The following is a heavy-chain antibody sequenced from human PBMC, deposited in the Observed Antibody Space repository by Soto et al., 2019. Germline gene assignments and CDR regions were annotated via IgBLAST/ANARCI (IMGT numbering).Heavy chain of an antibody. CDR2: ISSGSSTI. V-gene: IGHV3-48*01. D-gene: IGHD2-15*01. CDR3: GRDLGGGYWEY. Sequence: EVQLVESGGGLVQPGGSLRLSCAAPGFTLSLYSMNWVRQAPGQGLEWVSFISSGSSTIYYADSVKGRLTNSRDNSQNLMYLKMKSLRAEDTAVYYCGRDLGGGYWEYWGQGSLVTVYS. CDR1: GFTLSLYS. J-gene: IGHJ4*02.